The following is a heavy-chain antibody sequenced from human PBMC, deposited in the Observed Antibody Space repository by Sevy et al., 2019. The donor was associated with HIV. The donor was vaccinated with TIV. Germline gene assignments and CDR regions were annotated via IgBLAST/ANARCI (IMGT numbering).Heavy chain of an antibody. J-gene: IGHJ6*02. CDR1: GFTFSSYG. D-gene: IGHD2-2*01. V-gene: IGHV3-33*01. Sequence: GGSLRLSCAASGFTFSSYGMHWVRQAPGKGLERVAVIWYDGSNKYYADSVKGRFTISRDNSKNTLYLQMNSLRAEDTAVYYCARDGGDIVVVPAAVTYYYYGMDVWGQGTTVTVSS. CDR2: IWYDGSNK. CDR3: ARDGGDIVVVPAAVTYYYYGMDV.